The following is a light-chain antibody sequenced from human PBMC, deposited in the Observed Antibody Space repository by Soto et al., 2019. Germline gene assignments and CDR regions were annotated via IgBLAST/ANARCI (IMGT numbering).Light chain of an antibody. J-gene: IGLJ2*01. Sequence: QSVLTQPPSVSGAPGQRVTISCTGTSSNSGAGFDVHWYQHLPGTAPKILIYYNNKRPSGVPDRFSGSKSGTSASLAITGLQAEDEAYYYCQSYDTSLSGAVFGGGTKLTVL. CDR3: QSYDTSLSGAV. CDR1: SSNSGAGFD. CDR2: YNN. V-gene: IGLV1-40*01.